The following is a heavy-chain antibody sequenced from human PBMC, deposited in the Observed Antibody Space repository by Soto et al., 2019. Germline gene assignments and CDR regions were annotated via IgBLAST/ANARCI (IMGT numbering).Heavy chain of an antibody. CDR3: TTDDPINNY. CDR2: IKSKTNGGTT. CDR1: GFTFSNVW. V-gene: IGHV3-15*01. Sequence: GGSLRLSCAASGFTFSNVWMSWVRQAPRKGLEWVGRIKSKTNGGTTDFAAPVKGRFTISRDDSKNTLFLQMNSLKTEDTAVYYCTTDDPINNYWGQGTLVTVSS. J-gene: IGHJ4*02.